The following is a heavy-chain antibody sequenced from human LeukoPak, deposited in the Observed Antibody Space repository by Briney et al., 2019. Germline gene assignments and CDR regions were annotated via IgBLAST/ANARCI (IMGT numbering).Heavy chain of an antibody. CDR2: TSHSGHT. CDR1: GGSISTNSW. J-gene: IGHJ4*02. V-gene: IGHV4-4*02. CDR3: VNNGGVYLSNY. Sequence: PSETPSLTCVVSGGSISTNSWWSWVRQPPGKGLEWIGETSHSGHTNYNPSLRSRVTISVDKSKNQFSLKLNSVTAADTAVYYCVNNGGVYLSNYWGQGTLVTVSS. D-gene: IGHD2-8*02.